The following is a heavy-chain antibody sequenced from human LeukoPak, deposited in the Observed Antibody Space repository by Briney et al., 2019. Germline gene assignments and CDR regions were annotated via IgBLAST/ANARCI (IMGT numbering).Heavy chain of an antibody. J-gene: IGHJ4*02. D-gene: IGHD3-10*01. CDR3: ARDGYYYGSGSYSEY. Sequence: ASVKVSCKASGYTFTSYGISRVRQAPGQGLEWMGWISAYNGNTNYAQKLQGRVTMTTDTSTSTAYMELRSLRSDDTAVYYCARDGYYYGSGSYSEYWGQGTLVTVSS. CDR1: GYTFTSYG. V-gene: IGHV1-18*01. CDR2: ISAYNGNT.